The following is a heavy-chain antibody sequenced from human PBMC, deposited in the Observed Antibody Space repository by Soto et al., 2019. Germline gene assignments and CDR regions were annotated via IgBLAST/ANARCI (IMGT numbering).Heavy chain of an antibody. Sequence: SETLSLTCTVSGGSISSSSYYWGWIRQPPGKGLEWIGSIYYSGNTYYNPSLKSRVTISVDTSKNQFSLKLSSVTAADTAVYYCARASYCSSTSCRPGEDYWGQGTLVTVSS. CDR2: IYYSGNT. CDR1: GGSISSSSYY. D-gene: IGHD2-2*01. J-gene: IGHJ4*02. V-gene: IGHV4-39*07. CDR3: ARASYCSSTSCRPGEDY.